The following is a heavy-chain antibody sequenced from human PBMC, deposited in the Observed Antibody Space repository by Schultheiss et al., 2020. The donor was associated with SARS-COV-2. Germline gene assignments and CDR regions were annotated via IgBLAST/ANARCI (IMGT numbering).Heavy chain of an antibody. CDR2: IYYSGST. J-gene: IGHJ4*02. CDR1: GGSISSYY. CDR3: ASNIAAPGEGVDY. Sequence: SETLSLTCTVSGGSISSYYWSWIRQPPGKGLEWIGYIYYSGSTNYNPSLKSRVTISVDTSKNQFSLKLSSVTAADTAVYYCASNIAAPGEGVDYWGQGTLVTVSS. D-gene: IGHD6-6*01. V-gene: IGHV4-59*12.